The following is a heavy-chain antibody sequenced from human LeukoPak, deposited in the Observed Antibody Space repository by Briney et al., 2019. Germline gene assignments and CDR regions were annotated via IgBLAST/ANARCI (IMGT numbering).Heavy chain of an antibody. CDR1: GFTFSDDY. CDR2: IGGSGSDT. CDR3: VRHTRTAAF. J-gene: IGHJ4*02. V-gene: IGHV3-11*06. D-gene: IGHD2-15*01. Sequence: GGSLRLSCAASGFTFSDDYMTWIRQVPGKGLESIAYIGGSGSDTNYADSVRGRFTISSDNARSSLFLQMNSLTAEDSAVYFCVRHTRTAAFWGQGALVTVSS.